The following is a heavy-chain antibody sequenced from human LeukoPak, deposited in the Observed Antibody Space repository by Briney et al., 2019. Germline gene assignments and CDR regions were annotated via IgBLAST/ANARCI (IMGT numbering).Heavy chain of an antibody. Sequence: GGSLRFSCAGSGFTFSSYAMRWVGQAPGKGREGVSAISGSGGSPSYAASVKGRFTISRDNSKNTLYLQMNSLRAEDTAVYYCARARYSSSLDYWGQGTLVTVSS. V-gene: IGHV3-23*01. CDR1: GFTFSSYA. J-gene: IGHJ4*02. D-gene: IGHD6-13*01. CDR3: ARARYSSSLDY. CDR2: ISGSGGSP.